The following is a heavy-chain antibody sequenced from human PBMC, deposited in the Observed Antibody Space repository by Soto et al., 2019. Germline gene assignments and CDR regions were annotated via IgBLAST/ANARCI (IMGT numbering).Heavy chain of an antibody. J-gene: IGHJ4*02. CDR1: GYTLRTHG. D-gene: IGHD4-17*01. V-gene: IGHV1-18*01. CDR3: ARVTQGTVTSDY. CDR2: ISAYNGFT. Sequence: QVELEQSGAEVKEPGASVKVSCKASGYTLRTHGISWVRQAPGQGQEWMGWISAYNGFTRYAQNFQGRVTLTTDTSTNTAYMELRSLRADDTAVYYCARVTQGTVTSDYWGQGTLVTVSS.